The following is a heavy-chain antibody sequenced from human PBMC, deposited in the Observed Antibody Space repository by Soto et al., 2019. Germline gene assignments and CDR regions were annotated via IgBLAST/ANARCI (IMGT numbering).Heavy chain of an antibody. Sequence: QVQLVQSGAEVKKPGSSVKVSCNASGGTFSSYAISCVRQATGQVLEWMGGSIPIFGTANYAQMFQGRVTITAEKSTSTAYMELSSLRSEDTAVYYCARKGLQGAWYFDLWGRGTLVTVSS. V-gene: IGHV1-69*06. CDR3: ARKGLQGAWYFDL. J-gene: IGHJ2*01. CDR1: GGTFSSYA. CDR2: SIPIFGTA. D-gene: IGHD2-15*01.